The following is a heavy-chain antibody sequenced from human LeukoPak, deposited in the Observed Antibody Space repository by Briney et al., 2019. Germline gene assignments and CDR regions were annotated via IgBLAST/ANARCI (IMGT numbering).Heavy chain of an antibody. CDR1: GFMFDGYA. CDR3: ARVPPSCEIDL. D-gene: IGHD5-24*01. J-gene: IGHJ5*02. CDR2: INWYGDST. V-gene: IGHV3-20*04. Sequence: AGSLTLPCAASGFMFDGYAMSWVRQAPGKGLEWVSGINWYGDSTFYAASVKGRFTISRDNALKSVFLQMNSLRAEDTAFYYCARVPPSCEIDLWGQGNPVTVSS.